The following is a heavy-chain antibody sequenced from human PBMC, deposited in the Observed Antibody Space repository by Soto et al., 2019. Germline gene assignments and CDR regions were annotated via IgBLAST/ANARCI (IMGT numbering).Heavy chain of an antibody. D-gene: IGHD4-17*01. V-gene: IGHV3-33*01. Sequence: PGGSLRLSCAASGFTFSSDGMHWVRQAPGKGLEWVAVIWYDGSNKYYADSVKGRFTISRDNSKNTLYLQMNSLRAEDTAVYYCARDQDYGGNPRRAYYYYGMDVWGQGTTVTVSS. J-gene: IGHJ6*02. CDR3: ARDQDYGGNPRRAYYYYGMDV. CDR2: IWYDGSNK. CDR1: GFTFSSDG.